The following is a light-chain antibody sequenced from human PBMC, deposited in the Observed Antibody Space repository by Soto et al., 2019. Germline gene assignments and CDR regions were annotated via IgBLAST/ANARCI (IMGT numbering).Light chain of an antibody. Sequence: EIVLTHSPATLSLSPWEGGTLSSRASESVTDYLAWYQQKPGQAPRLLVYDVSNRAAGIPTRFSASGSGTDFTLTISRLEPEDFAVYYCQQYGSSGTFGQGTKVDIK. CDR2: DVS. V-gene: IGKV3-20*01. CDR3: QQYGSSGT. CDR1: ESVTDY. J-gene: IGKJ1*01.